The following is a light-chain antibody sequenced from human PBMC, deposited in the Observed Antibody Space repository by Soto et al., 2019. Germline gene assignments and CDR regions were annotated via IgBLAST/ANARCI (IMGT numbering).Light chain of an antibody. J-gene: IGLJ1*01. V-gene: IGLV1-40*01. CDR1: SSNIGAGYD. Sequence: QSVLTQPPSVSEAPGQRVTISCTGGSSNIGAGYDVHWYQQLPGTAPKLLMFGNSNRPSGVPDRFSGSKSGTSASLAITGLQAEDEADYYCQSYDSSLSVYVFGSGTKVTVL. CDR3: QSYDSSLSVYV. CDR2: GNS.